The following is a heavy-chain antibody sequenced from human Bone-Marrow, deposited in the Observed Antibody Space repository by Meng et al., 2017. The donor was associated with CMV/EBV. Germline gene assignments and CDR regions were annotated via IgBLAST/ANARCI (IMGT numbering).Heavy chain of an antibody. Sequence: GESLKISCAASGFTFDDYGMSWVRQAPGKGLEWVSGINWNGGSTGYADSVKGRFTISRDNAKNSLYLQMNSLRAEDMALYYCSKDSGSYYYYGRGFWGAGNTVYGAS. D-gene: IGHD1-26*01. CDR2: INWNGGST. V-gene: IGHV3-20*04. CDR3: SKDSGSYYYYGRGF. J-gene: IGHJ6*01. CDR1: GFTFDDYG.